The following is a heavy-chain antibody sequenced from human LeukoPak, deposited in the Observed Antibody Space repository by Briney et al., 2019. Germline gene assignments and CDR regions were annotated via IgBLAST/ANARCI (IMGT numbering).Heavy chain of an antibody. D-gene: IGHD6-19*01. V-gene: IGHV1-8*02. CDR3: ARDTGYSSGSIDY. CDR2: MNPNSGNT. J-gene: IGHJ4*02. Sequence: ASVKVSCKASGYTFTSYDINWVRQATGQGLEWMGWMNPNSGNTGYAQKLQGRVTMTTDTSTSTAYMELRSLRSDDTAVYYCARDTGYSSGSIDYWGQGTLVTVSS. CDR1: GYTFTSYD.